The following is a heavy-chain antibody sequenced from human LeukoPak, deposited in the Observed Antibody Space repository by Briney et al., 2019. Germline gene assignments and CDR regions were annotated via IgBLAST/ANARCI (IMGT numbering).Heavy chain of an antibody. Sequence: SETLSLTCTVSGGSISSSSYYLGWVRQSPGKGLEWIGSIYYSGSTYYNPSLKSRVTISVDTSKNQFSLKLSSVTAADTAVYYCARGEDDSSGYYFDYWGQGTLVTVSS. CDR3: ARGEDDSSGYYFDY. D-gene: IGHD3-22*01. V-gene: IGHV4-39*01. J-gene: IGHJ4*02. CDR1: GGSISSSSYY. CDR2: IYYSGST.